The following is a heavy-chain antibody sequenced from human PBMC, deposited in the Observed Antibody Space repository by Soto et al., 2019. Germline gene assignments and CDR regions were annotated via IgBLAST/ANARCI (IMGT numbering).Heavy chain of an antibody. Sequence: KASETLSLTCTVSGDSISDYYWSWIRQPPGKGLEWIGYIFYRGSASTNYNPSLKSRVTISVDTSKNQFSLDLSSVTAADTAVYYCASSWGTYFDYWGQGTLVTVS. CDR2: IFYRGSAST. D-gene: IGHD7-27*01. CDR3: ASSWGTYFDY. CDR1: GDSISDYY. V-gene: IGHV4-59*01. J-gene: IGHJ4*02.